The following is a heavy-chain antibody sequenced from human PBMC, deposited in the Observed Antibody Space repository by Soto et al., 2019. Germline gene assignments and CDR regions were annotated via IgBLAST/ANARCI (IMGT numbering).Heavy chain of an antibody. J-gene: IGHJ6*03. D-gene: IGHD6-13*01. V-gene: IGHV1-58*01. CDR1: GFTFSTSA. Sequence: ASVKVSCKASGFTFSTSAVQWVRQARGQRLEWVGWLVVGSGDTNYAQKFQERVTITRDMSTRTAYLELSSLRSEDTAVYYCAKDQWTESAAAADLYYYYYMDVWGKGTTVTVSS. CDR3: AKDQWTESAAAADLYYYYYMDV. CDR2: LVVGSGDT.